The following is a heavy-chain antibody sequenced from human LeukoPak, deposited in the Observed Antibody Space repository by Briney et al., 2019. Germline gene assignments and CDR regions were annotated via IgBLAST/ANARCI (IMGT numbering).Heavy chain of an antibody. CDR2: IKEDGAET. V-gene: IGHV3-7*03. Sequence: GGSLRLSCVASGFPFSSYWMTWVRQAPGKGLEWVANIKEDGAETYYVDSVKGRFTISRDNAKNSLYLQMNSLRVEDTAVYYCAKEGRSLQTYWGQGTLVTVSS. CDR3: AKEGRSLQTY. CDR1: GFPFSSYW. J-gene: IGHJ4*02. D-gene: IGHD5-24*01.